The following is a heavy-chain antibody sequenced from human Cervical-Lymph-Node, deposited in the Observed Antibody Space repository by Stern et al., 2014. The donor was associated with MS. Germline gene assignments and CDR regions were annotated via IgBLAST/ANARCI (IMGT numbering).Heavy chain of an antibody. Sequence: VQLAESGTEVKKPGSSVKVYCKAAGDTFDSYGISWVRQAPGQGIEWMGGLFPFFGPPIYAKKFQGRVTMTADESTNTAFMDPTSLSVEDTAVYYCATSTYGLVHWGQGTLVTVSS. CDR1: GDTFDSYG. J-gene: IGHJ4*02. V-gene: IGHV1-69*01. CDR2: LFPFFGPP. CDR3: ATSTYGLVH. D-gene: IGHD3-10*01.